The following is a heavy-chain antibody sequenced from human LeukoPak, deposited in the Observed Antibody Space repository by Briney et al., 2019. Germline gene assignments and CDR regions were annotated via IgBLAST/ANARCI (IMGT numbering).Heavy chain of an antibody. V-gene: IGHV1-8*03. D-gene: IGHD6-13*01. CDR3: ARGDSSWSPFDY. CDR1: GYTFTSYD. CDR2: MNPNSGNT. J-gene: IGHJ4*02. Sequence: ASVKVSCKASGYTFTSYDINWVRQATGQGLEWMGWMNPNSGNTGYAQKFQGRVTITRNTSISTAYMELSSLRSEDTAVYYCARGDSSWSPFDYWGQGTLVTVSS.